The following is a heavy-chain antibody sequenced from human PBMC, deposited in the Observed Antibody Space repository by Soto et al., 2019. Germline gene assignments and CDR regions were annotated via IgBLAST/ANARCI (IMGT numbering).Heavy chain of an antibody. Sequence: SETLSLTCTVSGASIRSSTFYWGWIRQPPGKGLEWIGEIYHSGSTNYNPSLKSRVTISVDKSKNQFSLKLSSVTAADTAVYYCARVLGNDAFDIWGQGTMVTVSS. V-gene: IGHV4-39*07. D-gene: IGHD3-3*02. CDR3: ARVLGNDAFDI. CDR2: IYHSGST. CDR1: GASIRSSTFY. J-gene: IGHJ3*02.